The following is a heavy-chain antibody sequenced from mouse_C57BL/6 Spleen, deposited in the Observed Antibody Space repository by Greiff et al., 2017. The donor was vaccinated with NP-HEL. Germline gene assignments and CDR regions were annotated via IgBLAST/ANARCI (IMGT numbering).Heavy chain of an antibody. V-gene: IGHV1-59*01. CDR1: GYTFTSYW. CDR2: IDPSDSYT. Sequence: QVQLQQPGAELVRPGTSVKLSCKASGYTFTSYWMHWVKQRPGQGLEWIGVIDPSDSYTNYNQKFKGKATVTVDPSSSTAYMQLSSLTSEDSAVYYCARDEGPRDYFDYWGQGTTLTVSS. J-gene: IGHJ2*01. CDR3: ARDEGPRDYFDY.